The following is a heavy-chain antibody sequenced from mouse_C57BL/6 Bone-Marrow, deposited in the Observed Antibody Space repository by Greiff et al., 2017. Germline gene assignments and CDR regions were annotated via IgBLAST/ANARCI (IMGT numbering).Heavy chain of an antibody. J-gene: IGHJ3*01. CDR2: IYPRSGNT. V-gene: IGHV1-81*01. CDR3: AFQLGPWFAY. CDR1: GYTFTSYG. Sequence: QVHVKQSGAELARPGASVKLSCTASGYTFTSYGISWVKQRTGQGLEWIGEIYPRSGNTYYNEKFKGKATLTADKSSSTAYMELRSLTSEDSAVYFCAFQLGPWFAYWGQGTLVTVSA. D-gene: IGHD4-1*02.